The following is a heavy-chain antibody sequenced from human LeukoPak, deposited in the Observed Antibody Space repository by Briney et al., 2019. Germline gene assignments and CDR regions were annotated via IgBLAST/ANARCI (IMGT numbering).Heavy chain of an antibody. CDR2: INSDGSDT. CDR1: KFTFSNYW. V-gene: IGHV3-74*01. CDR3: AREVGAIDY. D-gene: IGHD1-26*01. Sequence: PGGSLRLSCAASKFTFSNYWMHWVRQAPGKGLVWVSHINSDGSDTNCADSVKGRFTISRDNAKNTLYLQMNSLRAEDTAVYYCAREVGAIDYWGQGTLVTVSA. J-gene: IGHJ4*02.